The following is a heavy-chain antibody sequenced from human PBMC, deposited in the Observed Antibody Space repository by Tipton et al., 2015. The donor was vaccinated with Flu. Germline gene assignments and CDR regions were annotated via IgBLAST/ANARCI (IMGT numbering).Heavy chain of an antibody. Sequence: TLSLTCTVSGGSISSSSYYWGWIRKPPGKGLEWIGSIYYSGSTYYNPSLKSRVTISVDTSKNQFSLKLSSVTAADTAVYYCARVMRTGYYKYFDYWGQGTLVTVSS. D-gene: IGHD3-9*01. V-gene: IGHV4-39*07. CDR2: IYYSGST. CDR1: GGSISSSSYY. J-gene: IGHJ4*02. CDR3: ARVMRTGYYKYFDY.